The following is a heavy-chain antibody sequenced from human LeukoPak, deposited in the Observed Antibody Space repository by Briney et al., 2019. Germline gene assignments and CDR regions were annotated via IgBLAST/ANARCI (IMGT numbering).Heavy chain of an antibody. Sequence: SETLSLTCNVSGDYITTTNYYWAWIRQPPGKGLQWIASVFYSGTTYYNPSLKSRVTISMDTSRKQISLRLTSVTATDTAIYYCARRSRLYRHETAGYHDSWGQGTLVTVSS. CDR3: ARRSRLYRHETAGYHDS. D-gene: IGHD3-9*01. J-gene: IGHJ4*02. V-gene: IGHV4-39*01. CDR1: GDYITTTNYY. CDR2: VFYSGTT.